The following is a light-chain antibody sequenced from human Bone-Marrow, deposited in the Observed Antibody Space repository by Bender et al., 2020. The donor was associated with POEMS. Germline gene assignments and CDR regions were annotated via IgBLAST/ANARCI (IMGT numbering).Light chain of an antibody. J-gene: IGLJ1*01. CDR1: DVGTYNL. V-gene: IGLV2-23*01. CDR2: DGN. Sequence: QSSLTQPASVSGSPGQSITISCSDVGTYNLVSWYQQHPGKAPRLIIFDGNRRPSGISNRFSGSKSGNTASLTISGLQTDDEADYYCCSNTGSGTALGTGTKVTVL. CDR3: CSNTGSGTA.